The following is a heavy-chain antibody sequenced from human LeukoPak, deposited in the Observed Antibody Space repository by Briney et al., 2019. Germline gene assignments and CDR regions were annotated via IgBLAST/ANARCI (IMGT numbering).Heavy chain of an antibody. V-gene: IGHV3-43*01. CDR2: ISRDGSTP. Sequence: PGESLKISCVASGFIFDDSLMHWVRQAPGKGLEWVSLISRDGSTPYYADSVKGRFTISRDNSKNSLFLQMNSLTTEDTAVYFCARDIRGNCFDSWGQGTLVTVSS. CDR1: GFIFDDSL. J-gene: IGHJ4*02. D-gene: IGHD3-16*01. CDR3: ARDIRGNCFDS.